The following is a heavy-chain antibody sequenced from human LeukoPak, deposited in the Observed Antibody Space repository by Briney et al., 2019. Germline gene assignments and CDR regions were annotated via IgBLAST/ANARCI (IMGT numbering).Heavy chain of an antibody. J-gene: IGHJ3*02. CDR3: ARLIEYRTSSRVFDI. CDR1: GYSLTTYG. CDR2: ITTYNGNT. Sequence: GAAVKVSCKASGYSLTTYGITWVRQAPGQGLEWMGWITTYNGNTNYARKLQGRVTMTTDASTNTAYMELGSLRPDDTAVYYCARLIEYRTSSRVFDIWGQGTMVTVSS. D-gene: IGHD6-6*01. V-gene: IGHV1-18*01.